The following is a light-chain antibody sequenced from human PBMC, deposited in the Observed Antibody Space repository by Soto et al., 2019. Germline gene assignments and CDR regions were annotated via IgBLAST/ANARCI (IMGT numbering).Light chain of an antibody. CDR3: QQSYISPA. Sequence: DIQMTQSPSSLSASVGDRVTMTCRASQSTSKYLNWYQQKPGKAPKLLIYGASTLQGGVPPRFSGSGSGTDFTLTIDSLQPEDFATYYCQQSYISPAFGQGTKLEIK. J-gene: IGKJ2*01. V-gene: IGKV1-39*01. CDR1: QSTSKY. CDR2: GAS.